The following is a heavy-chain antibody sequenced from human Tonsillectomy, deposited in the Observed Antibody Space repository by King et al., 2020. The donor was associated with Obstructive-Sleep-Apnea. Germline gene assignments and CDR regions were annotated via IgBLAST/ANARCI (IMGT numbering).Heavy chain of an antibody. CDR3: AKTAAAGTYYYYGMDV. CDR1: GFTFSSYG. CDR2: ISYDGSNK. J-gene: IGHJ6*02. V-gene: IGHV3-30*18. Sequence: QLVQSGGGVVQPGRSLRLSCAASGFTFSSYGMHWVRQAPGTGLEGVAVISYDGSNKYYADSVKGRFTISRDNSKNTLYLQMNSLRAEDTAVYYCAKTAAAGTYYYYGMDVWGQGTTVTVSS. D-gene: IGHD6-13*01.